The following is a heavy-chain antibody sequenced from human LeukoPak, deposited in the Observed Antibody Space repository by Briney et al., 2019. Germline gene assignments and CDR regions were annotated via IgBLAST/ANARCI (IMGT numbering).Heavy chain of an antibody. CDR3: ARAEVIAIFDL. J-gene: IGHJ4*02. D-gene: IGHD2-21*01. CDR2: IYSGGST. V-gene: IGHV3-66*02. Sequence: PGGSLRHSCATSEFTVKDYYMSWVRQAPGKGLEWVSIIYSGGSTYYADSVRGRFTISRDNSKNTLYLQMNGLKFEDTAVYYCARAEVIAIFDLWGQGTPVTVSS. CDR1: EFTVKDYY.